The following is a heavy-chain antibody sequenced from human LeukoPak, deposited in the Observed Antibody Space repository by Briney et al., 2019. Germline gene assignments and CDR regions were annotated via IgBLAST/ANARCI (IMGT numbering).Heavy chain of an antibody. CDR1: GGSFRGYY. CDR2: INHSGST. CDR3: ARGPQRMLLYNWFDP. Sequence: SETLSLTCAVYGGSFRGYYWSWIRQPPGKGLEWIGEINHSGSTNYNPSLKSRVTISVDTSKNQFSLKLSSVTAADTAVYYCARGPQRMLLYNWFDPWGQGTLVTVSS. J-gene: IGHJ5*02. D-gene: IGHD2-8*01. V-gene: IGHV4-34*01.